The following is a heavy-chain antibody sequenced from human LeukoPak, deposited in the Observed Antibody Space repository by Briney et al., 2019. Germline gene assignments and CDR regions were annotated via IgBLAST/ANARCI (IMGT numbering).Heavy chain of an antibody. Sequence: GASVKVSCKAFGYTFTSYGISWVRQAPGQGLEWMGWISAYNGNTNYAQKFQGRVTITTGESTSTAYMELSSLRSEDTAVYYCASSPWLGGGSYYPWFDPWGQGTLVTVSS. V-gene: IGHV1-18*01. CDR1: GYTFTSYG. CDR3: ASSPWLGGGSYYPWFDP. D-gene: IGHD1-26*01. J-gene: IGHJ5*02. CDR2: ISAYNGNT.